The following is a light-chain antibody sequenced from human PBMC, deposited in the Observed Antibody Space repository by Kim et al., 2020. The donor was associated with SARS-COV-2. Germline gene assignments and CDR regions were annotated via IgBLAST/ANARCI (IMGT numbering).Light chain of an antibody. CDR1: ALPKQY. CDR3: QSADSSGTAQV. J-gene: IGLJ3*02. CDR2: KDS. V-gene: IGLV3-25*03. Sequence: PGQTARITCSGDALPKQYAYWYQQKPGQAPVLVIYKDSERPSGIPERFSGSSSGTTVTLTISGVQAEDEADYYCQSADSSGTAQVFGGGTQLTVL.